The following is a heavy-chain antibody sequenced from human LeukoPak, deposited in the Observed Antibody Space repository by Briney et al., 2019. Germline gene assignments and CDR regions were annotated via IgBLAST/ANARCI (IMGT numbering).Heavy chain of an antibody. CDR1: GYSITSGYY. D-gene: IGHD3-10*01. Sequence: PSETLSLTCTVSGYSITSGYYRGWIRQPPGKGLEWIGSVDHSGSTYYNPSLKSRVTISVDTSKNQFSLKLSSVTAADTAVYYCARHPGGYGSGSYYNPFDYWGQGTLVTVSS. V-gene: IGHV4-38-2*02. J-gene: IGHJ4*02. CDR2: VDHSGST. CDR3: ARHPGGYGSGSYYNPFDY.